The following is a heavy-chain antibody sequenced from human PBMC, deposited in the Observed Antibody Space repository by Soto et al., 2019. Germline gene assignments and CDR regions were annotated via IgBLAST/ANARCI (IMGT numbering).Heavy chain of an antibody. D-gene: IGHD3-22*01. V-gene: IGHV3-11*01. CDR3: ARDLGYYDSSGYFDY. CDR1: GFTFSDSY. Sequence: LRLSCAASGFTFSDSYMSWIRQAPGKGLEWVSYIGSSGTIIYYADSVKGRFTISRDNAKNSLYLQMNSLRAEDTAVYYCARDLGYYDSSGYFDYWGQGSLVTVSS. J-gene: IGHJ4*02. CDR2: IGSSGTII.